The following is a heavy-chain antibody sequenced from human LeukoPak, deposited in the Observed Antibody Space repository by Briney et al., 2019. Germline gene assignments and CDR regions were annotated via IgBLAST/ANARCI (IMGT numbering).Heavy chain of an antibody. CDR2: IYYSGST. V-gene: IGHV4-39*01. D-gene: IGHD3-22*01. J-gene: IGHJ4*02. CDR1: GGSVSSSSNY. Sequence: SETLSLTCSGSGGSVSSSSNYWGWIRQSPGKGPEWIGSIYYSGSTYYNPSLKSRVTISVDTSKNRFSLKLSSVTAADTAVYYCARHKYDSNGYMDYWGQGTLVTVSS. CDR3: ARHKYDSNGYMDY.